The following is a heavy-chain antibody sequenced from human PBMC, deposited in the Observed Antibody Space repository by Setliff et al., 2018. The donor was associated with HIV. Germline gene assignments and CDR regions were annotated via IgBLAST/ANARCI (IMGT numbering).Heavy chain of an antibody. D-gene: IGHD5-12*01. CDR3: ARGRWLQSAFDY. Sequence: ASVKVSCKASGYTFISYGITWVRQAPGQGLEWMGWISVDKGDKGNTNYAQKVQGRVTMTTDTSTSTAYMELRSLRSDDTAVYNCARGRWLQSAFDYWGQGTLVTVSS. CDR2: ISVDKGDKGNT. J-gene: IGHJ4*02. CDR1: GYTFISYG. V-gene: IGHV1-18*01.